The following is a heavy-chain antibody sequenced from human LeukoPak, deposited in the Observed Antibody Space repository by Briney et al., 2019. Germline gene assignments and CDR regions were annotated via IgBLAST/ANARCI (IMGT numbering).Heavy chain of an antibody. CDR1: GFTFSSYT. D-gene: IGHD4-11*01. Sequence: PGGSLRLSCAASGFTFSSYTMNWVRQAPGKGLEWVSSISSSSYIFYADSVKGRFTISRDNAKNSLYLQMNSLRAEDTAVYYCARDHYKNFDYWGQGTLVTVSS. J-gene: IGHJ4*02. CDR3: ARDHYKNFDY. CDR2: ISSSSYI. V-gene: IGHV3-21*01.